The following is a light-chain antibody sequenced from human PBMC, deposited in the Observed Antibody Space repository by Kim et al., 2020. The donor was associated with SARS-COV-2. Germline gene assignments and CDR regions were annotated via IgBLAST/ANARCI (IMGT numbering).Light chain of an antibody. CDR3: QSYDSSLSALYV. CDR1: SSNIGAGYD. V-gene: IGLV1-40*01. CDR2: GNS. Sequence: QSVLTQPPSFSFSPVPRVTISCTGSSSNIGAGYDVHWYQQLPGTAPKLLIYGNSNRPSGVPDRFSGSKSGTSASLAITGLQAEDEADYYCQSYDSSLSALYVFGTGTKVTVL. J-gene: IGLJ1*01.